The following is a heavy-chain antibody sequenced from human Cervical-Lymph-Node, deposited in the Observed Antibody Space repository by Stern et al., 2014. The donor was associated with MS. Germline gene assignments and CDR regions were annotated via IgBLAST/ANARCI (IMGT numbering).Heavy chain of an antibody. J-gene: IGHJ4*02. D-gene: IGHD4-11*01. CDR2: IDDTGGT. CDR3: VRQVTVRSRFDY. CDR1: GGSISSSYY. V-gene: IGHV4-39*01. Sequence: QLQLQESGPGLVKPSETLSRTCTVSGGSISSSYYWGWIRQSSGKGLEWIGSIDDTGGTFYNPSLKSRVTISVDTSNNQFSLKLSFVTAADTAVYYCVRQVTVRSRFDYWGQGTLVTVSS.